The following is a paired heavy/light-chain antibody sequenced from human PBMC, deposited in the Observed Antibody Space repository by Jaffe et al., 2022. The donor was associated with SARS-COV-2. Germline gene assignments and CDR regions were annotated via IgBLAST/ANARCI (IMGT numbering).Heavy chain of an antibody. V-gene: IGHV1-3*01. Sequence: QVQLVQSGAEVKKPGASVKVSCEASGYTFTNYPMHWVRQAPGQRLEWMGWISAGNGNTKYSQKFQGRVTLTRDTSASTAYMELSSLRSEDTAMYYCARGATGTTGVYLGFRTPYGMDVWGQGTAVTVSS. CDR2: ISAGNGNT. D-gene: IGHD1-7*01. CDR3: ARGATGTTGVYLGFRTPYGMDV. J-gene: IGHJ6*02. CDR1: GYTFTNYP.
Light chain of an antibody. J-gene: IGKJ4*01. V-gene: IGKV1-39*01. CDR2: GAT. CDR3: QQSFGDPVT. CDR1: QSISSY. Sequence: DIQMTQSPSSLSASVGDRVTITCRASQSISSYLNWYQQKPGKAPELLIFGATSLQSGVPSRFTGSRSGTNFTLTISSLQPEDFATYYCQQSFGDPVTFGGGTKVQIK.